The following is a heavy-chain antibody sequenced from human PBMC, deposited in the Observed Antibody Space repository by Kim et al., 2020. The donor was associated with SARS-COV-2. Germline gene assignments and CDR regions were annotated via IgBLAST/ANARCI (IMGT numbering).Heavy chain of an antibody. J-gene: IGHJ3*02. Sequence: GGSLRLSCAASGFTFSSYAMSWVRQAPGKGLEWVSAISGSGGSTYYADSVKGRFTISRDNSKNTLYLQMNSLRAEDTAVYYCAKELGATIFGVVIMDPWGAFDIWGQGTMVTVSS. CDR2: ISGSGGST. CDR3: AKELGATIFGVVIMDPWGAFDI. CDR1: GFTFSSYA. V-gene: IGHV3-23*01. D-gene: IGHD3-3*01.